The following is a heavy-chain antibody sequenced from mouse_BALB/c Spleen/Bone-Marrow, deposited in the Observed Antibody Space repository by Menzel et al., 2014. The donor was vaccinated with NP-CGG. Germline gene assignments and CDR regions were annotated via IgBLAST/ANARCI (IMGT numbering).Heavy chain of an antibody. Sequence: EVKLVESGPSLVKPSQTLSLTCSVTGDSITSGYWNWIRKFPGNKLEYKGYISYSGSTYYNPSLKSRISITRDTSKNQYYLQLNSVITEDTATYYCARGTGTWFAYWGQGTLVTVSA. CDR3: ARGTGTWFAY. D-gene: IGHD4-1*01. CDR1: GDSITSGY. J-gene: IGHJ3*01. V-gene: IGHV3-8*02. CDR2: ISYSGST.